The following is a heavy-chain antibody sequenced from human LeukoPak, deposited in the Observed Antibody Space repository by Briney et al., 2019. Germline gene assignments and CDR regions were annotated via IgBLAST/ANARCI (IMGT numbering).Heavy chain of an antibody. V-gene: IGHV3-30-3*02. D-gene: IGHD1-14*01. CDR2: ITSDGSNK. Sequence: GGSLRLSCAASGFTFSSYTMHWVRQAPGKGMEWVAVITSDGSNKYYPDSVKGRFTISRDNSKNTLYLQMHSLRPEDTAVYYCAKDGPERTFEYWGQGTPVTVSA. CDR1: GFTFSSYT. J-gene: IGHJ4*02. CDR3: AKDGPERTFEY.